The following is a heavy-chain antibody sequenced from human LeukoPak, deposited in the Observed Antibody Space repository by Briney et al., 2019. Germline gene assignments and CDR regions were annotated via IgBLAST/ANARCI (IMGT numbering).Heavy chain of an antibody. J-gene: IGHJ5*01. CDR3: ARLVWLGESPGSWFDS. CDR1: GGSITSHF. V-gene: IGHV4-59*11. CDR2: IHYSGST. D-gene: IGHD3-10*01. Sequence: SETLSLTCTVSGGSITSHFWSWIRQPPGKGLEWIGYIHYSGSTNYNPSLKSRVTISPDTSKNQLFLKLNSVTAADTAVYYCARLVWLGESPGSWFDSWGQGTLVTVSS.